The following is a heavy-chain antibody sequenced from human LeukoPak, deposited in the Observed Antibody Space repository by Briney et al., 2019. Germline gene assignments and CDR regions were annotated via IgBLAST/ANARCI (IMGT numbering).Heavy chain of an antibody. Sequence: GGSLRLSCAASGFTFSGSAMHWVRQASGKGLEWVGRIRSKANSYATAYAASVKGRFTISRDDSKNTAYLQMDSLKTEDTALYYCTRHGGDGYNFVLPWDWGQGTLVTVSS. CDR3: TRHGGDGYNFVLPWD. CDR1: GFTFSGSA. V-gene: IGHV3-73*01. J-gene: IGHJ4*02. D-gene: IGHD5-24*01. CDR2: IRSKANSYAT.